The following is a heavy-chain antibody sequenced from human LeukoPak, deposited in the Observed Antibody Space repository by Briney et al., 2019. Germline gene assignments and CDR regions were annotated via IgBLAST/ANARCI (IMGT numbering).Heavy chain of an antibody. D-gene: IGHD3-22*01. Sequence: ASVKVSCKASVYTFTSYDINWVRQPTAQGLEWMGWMNTNSSNTGYAQKFQGRVTMTTNTSISTAYMELSSLRSEDTAVYYCARGPHSYYYDSSGYYLWGQGTLVTVSS. J-gene: IGHJ4*02. CDR1: VYTFTSYD. CDR2: MNTNSSNT. CDR3: ARGPHSYYYDSSGYYL. V-gene: IGHV1-8*01.